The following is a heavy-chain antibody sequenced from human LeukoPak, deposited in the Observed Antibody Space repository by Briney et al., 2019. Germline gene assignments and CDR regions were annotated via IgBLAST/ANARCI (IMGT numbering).Heavy chain of an antibody. D-gene: IGHD4-17*01. CDR2: ISGSGGST. CDR1: GFTFSSYA. Sequence: GGSLRLSCAASGFTFSSYAMSWVRQARGKGLEWVSAISGSGGSTYYAGSVKGRFTISRDNSKNTLYLQMNSLRAEDTAVYYCANHGAVTTGFDYWGQGTLVTVSS. CDR3: ANHGAVTTGFDY. J-gene: IGHJ4*02. V-gene: IGHV3-23*01.